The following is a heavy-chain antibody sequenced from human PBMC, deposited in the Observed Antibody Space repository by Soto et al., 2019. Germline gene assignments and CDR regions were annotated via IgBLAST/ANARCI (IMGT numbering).Heavy chain of an antibody. D-gene: IGHD3-9*01. J-gene: IGHJ4*02. V-gene: IGHV4-34*01. CDR2: INHSGSA. Sequence: QVQLQQWGAGLLKPSETLSLTCAVYGGPFSGYYWSWIRQPPGKGLEWIGEINHSGSANYNPSLKSRVTISEDTSKNQFALKVTSVTAADTAVYYCARGLYHDVLTGYRNGVFDYWGQGTLVTVSS. CDR1: GGPFSGYY. CDR3: ARGLYHDVLTGYRNGVFDY.